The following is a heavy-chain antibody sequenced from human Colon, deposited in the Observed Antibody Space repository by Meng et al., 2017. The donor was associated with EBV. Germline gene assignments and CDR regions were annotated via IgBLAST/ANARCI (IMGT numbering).Heavy chain of an antibody. CDR2: MSSSSSYI. J-gene: IGHJ4*02. V-gene: IGHV3-21*01. Sequence: VKPGGALSLSGASFGFIGRSNYMRWVRQAPGVGLEWVSSMSSSSSYIYYAASVKGRFTISRDNAKNSLYLQMNSLRAEDTAVYYCAIGMATIYIDYWGQGTLVTVSS. CDR3: AIGMATIYIDY. CDR1: GFIGRSNY. D-gene: IGHD5-24*01.